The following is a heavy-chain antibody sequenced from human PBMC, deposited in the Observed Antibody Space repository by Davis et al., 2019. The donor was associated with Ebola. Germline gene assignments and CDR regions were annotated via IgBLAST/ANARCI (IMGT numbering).Heavy chain of an antibody. CDR3: ARERGQEAVTSDYYYYYGMDV. Sequence: PGGSLRLSCSASGFRFSGFAMHWVRQAPGKGLEFVSAISVNGGSRYYTDSVKGRFTISRDNSKNTLHLQMSSLRPEDTAVYYCARERGQEAVTSDYYYYYGMDVWGQGTTVTVSS. D-gene: IGHD2-15*01. V-gene: IGHV3-64D*06. CDR1: GFRFSGFA. J-gene: IGHJ6*02. CDR2: ISVNGGSR.